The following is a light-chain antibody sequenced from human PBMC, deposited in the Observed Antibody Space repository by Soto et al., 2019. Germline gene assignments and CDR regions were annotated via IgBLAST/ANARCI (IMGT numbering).Light chain of an antibody. J-gene: IGKJ2*01. CDR2: AAS. CDR1: QSVGSN. V-gene: IGKV3-15*01. CDR3: QHYNNWQT. Sequence: TQSPATLSVSPGERVTLSCRASQSVGSNVAWYQQKPGHAPRLLIYAASTRASGIPPRFSGSGSETEFALTIGSLQPEDFAVYHCQHYNNWQTFGQGTKLEIK.